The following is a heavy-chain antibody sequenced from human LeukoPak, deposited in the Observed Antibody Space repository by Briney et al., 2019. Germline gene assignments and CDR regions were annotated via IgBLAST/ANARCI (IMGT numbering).Heavy chain of an antibody. CDR2: IYYSGST. D-gene: IGHD6-19*01. CDR1: GGSISSYY. J-gene: IGHJ5*02. Sequence: PSETLSLTCTVSGGSISSYYWSWIRQPPGKGLEWIGYIYYSGSTNYNPSLKSRVTISVDTSKNQFSLKLSSMTAADTAVYYCARQKAVAGTEFDPWGQGTLVTVSS. CDR3: ARQKAVAGTEFDP. V-gene: IGHV4-59*08.